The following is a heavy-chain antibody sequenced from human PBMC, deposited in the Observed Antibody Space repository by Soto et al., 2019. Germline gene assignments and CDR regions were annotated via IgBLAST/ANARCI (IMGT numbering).Heavy chain of an antibody. CDR3: ARGRRGHRGWSGYYRNWFDS. V-gene: IGHV4-34*01. CDR1: GGSFSGYY. CDR2: INHSGST. D-gene: IGHD3-3*01. J-gene: IGHJ5*01. Sequence: PSETLSLTCAVYGGSFSGYYWSWIRQPPGKGLEWIGEINHSGSTNYNPSLKSRVTISVDTSKNQFSLKLSSVTAADMAVYYCARGRRGHRGWSGYYRNWFDSWGQGTMVTV.